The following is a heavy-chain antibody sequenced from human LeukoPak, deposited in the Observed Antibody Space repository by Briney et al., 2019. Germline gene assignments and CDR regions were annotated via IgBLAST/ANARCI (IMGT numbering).Heavy chain of an antibody. V-gene: IGHV4-59*01. J-gene: IGHJ6*03. CDR1: GGSISSYY. Sequence: PSETLSLTCTVSGGSISSYYWSWIRQPPRKGLEWIGYIYYSGSTNYNPSLKSRVTISVDTSKNQFSLKLSSVTAADTAVYYCARTAPLTYGDYVGYYYYYMDVWGKGTTVTVSS. CDR3: ARTAPLTYGDYVGYYYYYMDV. D-gene: IGHD4-17*01. CDR2: IYYSGST.